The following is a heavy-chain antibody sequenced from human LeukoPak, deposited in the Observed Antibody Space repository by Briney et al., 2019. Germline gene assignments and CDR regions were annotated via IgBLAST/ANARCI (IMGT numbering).Heavy chain of an antibody. D-gene: IGHD2-2*01. CDR3: ARDPGDDFVVPGDP. CDR2: INTNTGNP. J-gene: IGHJ5*02. V-gene: IGHV7-4-1*02. Sequence: ASVKVSCKASGYAFIDYAINWVRQAPGQGLEWMGWINTNTGNPTYAQGFTGRFVFSLDTSVSTTYLQISSLKAEDTAVYYCARDPGDDFVVPGDPWGQGALVTVSS. CDR1: GYAFIDYA.